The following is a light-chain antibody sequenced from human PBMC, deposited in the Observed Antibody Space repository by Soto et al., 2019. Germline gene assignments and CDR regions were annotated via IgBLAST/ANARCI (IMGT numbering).Light chain of an antibody. CDR1: QSICIW. Sequence: IQRTQSPAILSASVLARVSIPFLAIQSICIWLSFYHQKAGKAPNLLIYDASSFESGVPSGFSGSGSGTEFTLTISSLRPDDFATYYGQQYNDYSAWTFGQGTKVDI. V-gene: IGKV1-5*01. CDR3: QQYNDYSAWT. CDR2: DAS. J-gene: IGKJ1*01.